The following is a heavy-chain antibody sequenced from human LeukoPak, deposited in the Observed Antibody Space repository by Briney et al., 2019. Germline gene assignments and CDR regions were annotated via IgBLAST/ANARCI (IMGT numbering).Heavy chain of an antibody. CDR2: VYHSGST. V-gene: IGHV4-39*07. Sequence: SETLSLTCTVSGDSISSSTYYWVWIRQPPGKGLEWIGEVYHSGSTNYNPSLKSRVTISVDKSKNLFSLKLTSVTAADTAMYYCASARWDSWGQGTLVTVSS. D-gene: IGHD5-24*01. CDR3: ASARWDS. CDR1: GDSISSSTYY. J-gene: IGHJ4*02.